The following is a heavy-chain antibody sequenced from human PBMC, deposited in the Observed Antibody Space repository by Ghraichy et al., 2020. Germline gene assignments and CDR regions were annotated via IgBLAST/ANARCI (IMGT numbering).Heavy chain of an antibody. V-gene: IGHV3-30*03. J-gene: IGHJ4*02. CDR2: LSYDANSE. CDR3: ASGDSLLEY. CDR1: GFTFGNYG. D-gene: IGHD3-22*01. Sequence: GGSLRLSCAASGFTFGNYGIPWVRQPPGKGLEWVGILSYDANSESYAGSVRGRFTISRDNSKSTSDLQMNDLRHEDTAVYYCASGDSLLEYWGQGVPVIVS.